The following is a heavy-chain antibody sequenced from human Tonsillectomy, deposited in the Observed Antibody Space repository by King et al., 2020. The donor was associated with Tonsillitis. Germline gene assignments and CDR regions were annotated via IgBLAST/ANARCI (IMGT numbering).Heavy chain of an antibody. Sequence: VQLVESGAEVKKPGASVKVSCKASGYTFTTYDINWVRQATGQGLEWMGWMNPKSGKTDFAQKFQGRVTMTRNTSISTVYMELSSLRSEDTAVYYCASTSVGLDYYGSGSYYYFDYWGRGTLVTVSS. J-gene: IGHJ4*02. V-gene: IGHV1-8*01. CDR1: GYTFTTYD. D-gene: IGHD3-10*01. CDR3: ASTSVGLDYYGSGSYYYFDY. CDR2: MNPKSGKT.